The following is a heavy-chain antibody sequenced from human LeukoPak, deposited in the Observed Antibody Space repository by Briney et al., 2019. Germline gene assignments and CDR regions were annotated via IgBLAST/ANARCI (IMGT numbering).Heavy chain of an antibody. D-gene: IGHD3-22*01. V-gene: IGHV4-59*01. Sequence: SETLSLTCTVSGGSISSYYWSWIRQPPGKGLEWIGYIYYSGSTNYNPSLKSRVTISVDTSKNRFSLKLSSVTAADTAVYYCTRSMYYYDSSGYYALPPFDYWGQGTLVTVSS. CDR1: GGSISSYY. CDR2: IYYSGST. J-gene: IGHJ4*02. CDR3: TRSMYYYDSSGYYALPPFDY.